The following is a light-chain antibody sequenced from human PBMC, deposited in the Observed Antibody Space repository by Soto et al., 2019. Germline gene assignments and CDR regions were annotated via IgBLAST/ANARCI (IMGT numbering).Light chain of an antibody. CDR1: QSVSGW. V-gene: IGKV1-5*01. Sequence: DIQMTQSPSTLSASVGDTVTVTCRASQSVSGWLAWYQQKPGEAPKLLIYAASTLQSGVPSRFSGSGSGTEFTLTISSLQPEDFATYYCQQVNSYPFTFGQGTRLEIK. CDR3: QQVNSYPFT. J-gene: IGKJ5*01. CDR2: AAS.